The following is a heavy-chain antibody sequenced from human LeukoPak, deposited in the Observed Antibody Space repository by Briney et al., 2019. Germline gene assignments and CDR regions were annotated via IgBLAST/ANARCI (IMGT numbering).Heavy chain of an antibody. D-gene: IGHD1-7*01. J-gene: IGHJ4*02. CDR1: GFTFSSYG. Sequence: GGSLRLSCAASGFTFSSYGMHWVRQAPGKGLEWVAFIRYDGSNKYYADSVKGRFTISRDNSKNTLYLQMNSLRAEDTAVYYCAKGPGWGITGTGSYWGQGTLVTVSS. CDR3: AKGPGWGITGTGSY. V-gene: IGHV3-30*02. CDR2: IRYDGSNK.